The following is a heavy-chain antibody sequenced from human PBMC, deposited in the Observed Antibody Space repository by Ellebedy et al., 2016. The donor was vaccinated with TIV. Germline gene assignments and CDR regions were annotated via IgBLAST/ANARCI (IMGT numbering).Heavy chain of an antibody. CDR1: GFTVSFNY. V-gene: IGHV3-9*01. CDR3: VKGLDAFDI. Sequence: SLKISCAASGFTVSFNYMSWVRQAPGKGLEWVSGISWNSGNLAYADSVKGRFTISRDNARKSLYLQMNSLRSEDTAFYYCVKGLDAFDIWGQGTMVTVSS. J-gene: IGHJ3*02. CDR2: ISWNSGNL.